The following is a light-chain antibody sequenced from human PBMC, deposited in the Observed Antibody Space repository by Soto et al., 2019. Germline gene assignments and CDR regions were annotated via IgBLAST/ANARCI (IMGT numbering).Light chain of an antibody. V-gene: IGKV3-20*01. CDR3: QQYGSSSWT. J-gene: IGKJ1*01. CDR2: GAS. CDR1: QSVSSNY. Sequence: EIVLTQSPGTLSLSPGDRATLSGRASQSVSSNYLAWYQQQKPGQAPRLLIYGASSRATGVPDRFSGSGSGTDFTLAISRLEPEDFLVYYCQQYGSSSWTLGQGTKVAIK.